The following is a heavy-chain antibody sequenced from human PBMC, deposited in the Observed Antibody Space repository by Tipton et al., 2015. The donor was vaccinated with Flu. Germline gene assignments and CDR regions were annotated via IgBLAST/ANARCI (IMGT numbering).Heavy chain of an antibody. CDR3: AREAAAVGMGYFQH. CDR2: IWYDGSNK. CDR1: GFTFSSYA. Sequence: SLRLSCAASGFTFSSYAMHWVRQAPGKGLEWVAGIWYDGSNKYYADSVKGRFTISRDNSKDTVYLQMSSLGAEDTAVYYCAREAAAVGMGYFQHWGQGTLVTVSS. D-gene: IGHD6-13*01. J-gene: IGHJ1*01. V-gene: IGHV3-33*01.